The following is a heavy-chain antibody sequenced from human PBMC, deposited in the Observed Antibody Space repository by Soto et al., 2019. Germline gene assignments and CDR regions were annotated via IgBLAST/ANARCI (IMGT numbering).Heavy chain of an antibody. CDR3: VSRIPSWVFDY. CDR1: GFTVNTNY. J-gene: IGHJ4*01. V-gene: IGHV3-53*01. D-gene: IGHD3-16*01. Sequence: GGSLRLSCLVSGFTVNTNYTYLVRQAPGRGLEWVSAMYSGVDTHYADSVKGRFTISRDTSENTLYLRMDKLRVEDTAVYFCVSRIPSWVFDYWGQGTLVTVSS. CDR2: MYSGVDT.